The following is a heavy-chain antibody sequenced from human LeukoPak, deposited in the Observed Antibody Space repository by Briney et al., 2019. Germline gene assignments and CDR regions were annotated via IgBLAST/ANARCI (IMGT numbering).Heavy chain of an antibody. J-gene: IGHJ4*02. V-gene: IGHV4-34*01. D-gene: IGHD5-24*01. CDR3: AREGIRRDGYRRVDY. CDR2: VNHSGST. CDR1: GGSFSGYS. Sequence: SETLSLTCAVYGGSFSGYSWSWIRQPPGKGLEWLGEVNHSGSTNYSPSLKSRVTISVDTSKNQFSLKLRSVTAADTAVYYCAREGIRRDGYRRVDYWGQGTLVTVSS.